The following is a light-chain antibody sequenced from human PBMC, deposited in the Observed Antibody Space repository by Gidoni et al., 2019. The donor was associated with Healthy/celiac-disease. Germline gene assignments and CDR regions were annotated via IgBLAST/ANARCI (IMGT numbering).Light chain of an antibody. CDR3: QQYNNWPIT. V-gene: IGKV3D-15*01. J-gene: IGKJ5*01. CDR1: PSVSSN. CDR2: GAS. Sequence: EIVMTQSPATLSVSPGERATLSCRASPSVSSNLAWYQQKPGQAPRLLIYGASTRATGIQARFSGSGSGTEFTLTISSLQSEYFAVYYCQQYNNWPITFGQGTRLEIK.